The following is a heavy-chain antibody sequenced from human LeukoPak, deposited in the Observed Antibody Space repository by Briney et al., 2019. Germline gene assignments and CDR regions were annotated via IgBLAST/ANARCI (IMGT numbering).Heavy chain of an antibody. V-gene: IGHV4-59*08. CDR1: GGSISSYY. CDR3: ASLHPPTAAGTWFFWFDP. D-gene: IGHD6-13*01. CDR2: IYYSGST. Sequence: SETLSLTCTVSGGSISSYYWSWIRQPPGKGLEWSGYIYYSGSTNYNPSLKSRVTISVDTSKNQFSLKLSSVTAADTAVYYCASLHPPTAAGTWFFWFDPWGQGTLVTVSS. J-gene: IGHJ5*02.